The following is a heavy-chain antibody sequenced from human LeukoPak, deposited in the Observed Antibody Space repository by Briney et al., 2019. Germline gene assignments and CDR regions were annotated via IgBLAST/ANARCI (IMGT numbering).Heavy chain of an antibody. V-gene: IGHV3-53*01. CDR3: AGHDWFDP. J-gene: IGHJ5*02. CDR2: IYTGGNT. Sequence: GGSLRLSCAASGFIVRSNYMSWVRQAPGKGLEWVSVIYTGGNTYYADFVKGRFIISRDNSKNTLHLQMNNLRVEDTAVYYCAGHDWFDPWGQGTLVTVSS. CDR1: GFIVRSNY.